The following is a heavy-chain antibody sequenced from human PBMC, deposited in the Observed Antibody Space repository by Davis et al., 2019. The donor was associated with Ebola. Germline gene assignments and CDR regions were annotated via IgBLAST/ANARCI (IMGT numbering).Heavy chain of an antibody. D-gene: IGHD5-18*01. V-gene: IGHV1-69*04. CDR2: IIPILGIA. CDR1: GGTFSSYA. CDR3: AKDRRGYSYGQLRYYYYGMDV. J-gene: IGHJ6*02. Sequence: SVKVSCKASGGTFSSYAISWVRQAPGQGLEWMGRIIPILGIANYAQKFQGRVTITADKSTSTAYMELSSLRAEDTAVYYCAKDRRGYSYGQLRYYYYGMDVWGQGTTVTVSS.